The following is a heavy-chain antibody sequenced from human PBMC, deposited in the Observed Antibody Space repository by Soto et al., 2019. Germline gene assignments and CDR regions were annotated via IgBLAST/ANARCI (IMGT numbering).Heavy chain of an antibody. Sequence: QVQLVQSGAEVKKPESSVKVSCKTSGGTFVRHVISWVRQAPGQGHEWMGKINPLSGISNYAQKFQDRVTFTADTDSSTAYMELSSLRSDDTAVYYCATPACAATWCSPSHNLDHWGQGTLVTVYS. CDR1: GGTFVRHV. V-gene: IGHV1-69*09. J-gene: IGHJ4*02. CDR3: ATPACAATWCSPSHNLDH. D-gene: IGHD2-2*01. CDR2: INPLSGIS.